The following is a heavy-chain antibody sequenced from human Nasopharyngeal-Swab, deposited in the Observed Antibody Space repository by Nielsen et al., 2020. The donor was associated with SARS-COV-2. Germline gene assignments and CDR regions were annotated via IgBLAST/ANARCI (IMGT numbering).Heavy chain of an antibody. J-gene: IGHJ5*02. V-gene: IGHV2-5*02. CDR2: IYWDDDK. CDR1: GFSLSTSGVG. D-gene: IGHD6-13*01. CDR3: AHRLGIAAAEDNWFDP. Sequence: SGPTLVKPTQTLTLTCTFSGFSLSTSGVGVGWIRQPPGKALEWLALIYWDDDKRYSPSLKSRLTITKDTSKNQVVLTMTNVDPVDTATYYCAHRLGIAAAEDNWFDPWGQGTLVTVSS.